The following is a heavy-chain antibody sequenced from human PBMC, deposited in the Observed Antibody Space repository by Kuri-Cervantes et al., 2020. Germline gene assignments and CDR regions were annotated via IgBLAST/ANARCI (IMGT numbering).Heavy chain of an antibody. V-gene: IGHV4-59*12. Sequence: SETLSLTCTVSGGSISSYYWSWIRQPPGKGLEWIGYIYYSGSTYYNPSLKSRVTISVDTSKNQFSLKLSSVTAEDTAVYYCARNLSSIGGSGYWGQGTLVTVSS. CDR1: GGSISSYY. D-gene: IGHD2-15*01. CDR3: ARNLSSIGGSGY. CDR2: IYYSGST. J-gene: IGHJ4*02.